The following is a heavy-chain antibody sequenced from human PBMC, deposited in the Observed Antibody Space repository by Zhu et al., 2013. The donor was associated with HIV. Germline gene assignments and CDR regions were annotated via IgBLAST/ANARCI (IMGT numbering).Heavy chain of an antibody. CDR1: GFTFGGSW. CDR2: INQDGSEI. CDR3: SRDFQGSYDYGMDV. D-gene: IGHD3-10*01. V-gene: IGHV3-7*01. J-gene: IGHJ6*02. Sequence: VQLVDSGGGVVQPGASLRLSCVASGFTFGGSWMSWVRQAPGKGLEWVANINQDGSEIYYVDSVKGRFTISRDNAKNPLYLQMNSLGAEDTAVYYCSRDFQGSYDYGMDVWGQGTTVT.